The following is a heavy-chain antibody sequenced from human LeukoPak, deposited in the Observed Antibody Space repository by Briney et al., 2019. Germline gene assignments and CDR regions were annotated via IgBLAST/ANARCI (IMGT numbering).Heavy chain of an antibody. J-gene: IGHJ4*02. CDR2: IYPGSPDT. CDR3: ARQGECLQYYYFDF. CDR1: GYNLTSYW. V-gene: IGHV5-51*01. D-gene: IGHD5-24*01. Sequence: GESLQISCLGSGYNLTSYWIGWVRQMPGKGVEWMGIIYPGSPDTRYRPSFQGQVTISADKSISTAYLQWSSLTASDTAMYYCARQGECLQYYYFDFWGQGTLVTVSS.